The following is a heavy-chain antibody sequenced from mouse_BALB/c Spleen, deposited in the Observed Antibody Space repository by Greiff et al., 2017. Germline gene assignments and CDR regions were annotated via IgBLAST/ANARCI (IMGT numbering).Heavy chain of an antibody. D-gene: IGHD1-1*01. J-gene: IGHJ2*01. CDR3: ARDGPYYYGSSYDYFDY. CDR1: GFTFSSYG. CDR2: INSNGGST. Sequence: EVQGVESGGGLVQPGGSLKLSCAASGFTFSSYGMSWVRQTPDKRLELVATINSNGGSTYYPDSVKGRFTISRDNAKNTLYLQMSSLKSEDTAMYYCARDGPYYYGSSYDYFDYWGQGTTLTVSS. V-gene: IGHV5-6-3*01.